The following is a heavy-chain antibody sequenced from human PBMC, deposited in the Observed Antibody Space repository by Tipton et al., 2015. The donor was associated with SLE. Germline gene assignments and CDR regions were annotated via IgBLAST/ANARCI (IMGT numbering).Heavy chain of an antibody. D-gene: IGHD2-2*01. Sequence: TLSLTCAASRGSISSTYWWTWVRQSPGRGLEWIGDINYSGTTNYNPSLSSRVTISLDKSRDQFYLILTSVTAADTAVYYCTTARMGCSRNSCYLDNWGRGTLVTVSS. CDR2: INYSGTT. J-gene: IGHJ4*02. V-gene: IGHV4-4*02. CDR1: RGSISSTYW. CDR3: TTARMGCSRNSCYLDN.